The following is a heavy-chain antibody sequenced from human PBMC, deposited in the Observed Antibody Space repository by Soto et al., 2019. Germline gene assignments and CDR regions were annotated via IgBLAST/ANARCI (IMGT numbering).Heavy chain of an antibody. V-gene: IGHV3-48*02. CDR3: VGIAAFHIAVAGRFDY. Sequence: PGGSLRLSCAASGFTFSSYSMNWVRQAPGKGLEWVSYISSSSSTIYYADSVKGRFTTSRDNAKNSLYLQMNSLRDEDTAVYYCVGIAAFHIAVAGRFDYWGQGTLVTVSS. CDR1: GFTFSSYS. J-gene: IGHJ4*02. D-gene: IGHD6-19*01. CDR2: ISSSSSTI.